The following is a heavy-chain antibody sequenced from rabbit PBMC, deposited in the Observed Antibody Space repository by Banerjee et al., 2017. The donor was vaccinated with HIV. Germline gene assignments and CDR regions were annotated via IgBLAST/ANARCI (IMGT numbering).Heavy chain of an antibody. J-gene: IGHJ4*01. D-gene: IGHD6-1*01. CDR1: GFDCRSNA. CDR2: IYAGTSSST. V-gene: IGHV1S45*01. Sequence: QERLVESGGGLVKPEGSLTLTCKASGFDCRSNAMWWVRQAPGKGLESIACIYAGTSSSTWYASWAKGRFTISKTSSTTVTLQMTSLTAADTATYFCARGGGGGYGSNLWGPGTLVTVS. CDR3: ARGGGGGYGSNL.